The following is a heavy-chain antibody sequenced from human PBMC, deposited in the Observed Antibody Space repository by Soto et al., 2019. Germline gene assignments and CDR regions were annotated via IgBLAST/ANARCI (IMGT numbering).Heavy chain of an antibody. J-gene: IGHJ3*02. CDR3: ARGLCTGGTCYGLTSDI. Sequence: QVQLVQSGAEVKKPGASVKVSCKASGYTFTSHHIIWVRQTTKHGLEWMGWMSPFSGDSGSAQKFQGRITMTRDSSTSPAYMDLSSLTPEDSAVYFCARGLCTGGTCYGLTSDIWGQGTRVTVS. V-gene: IGHV1-8*01. D-gene: IGHD2-15*01. CDR1: GYTFTSHH. CDR2: MSPFSGDS.